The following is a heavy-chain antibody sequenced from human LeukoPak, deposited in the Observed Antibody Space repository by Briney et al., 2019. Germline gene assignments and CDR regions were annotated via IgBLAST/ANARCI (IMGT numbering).Heavy chain of an antibody. Sequence: GGSLRLSCAASGFTFSSYWMSWVRQAPGKGLEWVANIKEDGSEKYYVDSVKGQFTISRDNAKNSLYLQMNSLRAEDTAVYYCARVRGIAVAGTASIYFDYWGQGTLVTVSS. CDR3: ARVRGIAVAGTASIYFDY. D-gene: IGHD6-19*01. CDR1: GFTFSSYW. CDR2: IKEDGSEK. J-gene: IGHJ4*02. V-gene: IGHV3-7*01.